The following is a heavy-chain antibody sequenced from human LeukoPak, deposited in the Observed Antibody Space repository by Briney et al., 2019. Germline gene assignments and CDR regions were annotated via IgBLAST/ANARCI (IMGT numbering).Heavy chain of an antibody. D-gene: IGHD3-22*01. CDR1: GFTFSSYA. CDR3: ARVQSPYYYDSSGYSY. Sequence: GGSLRLSCAASGFTFSSYAMHWVRQAPGKGLEWVAVISYDGSNKYYADSVKGRFTISRDNSKNTLYLQMNSLRAEDTAVYYCARVQSPYYYDSSGYSYRGQGTLVTVSS. J-gene: IGHJ4*02. CDR2: ISYDGSNK. V-gene: IGHV3-30*04.